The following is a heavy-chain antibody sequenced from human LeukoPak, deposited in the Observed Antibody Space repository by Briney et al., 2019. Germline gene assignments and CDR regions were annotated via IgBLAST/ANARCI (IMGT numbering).Heavy chain of an antibody. D-gene: IGHD6-13*01. CDR1: GFTFSNYW. CDR2: IKQDGSEK. Sequence: PGGSLRLSCAASGFTFSNYWMIWVRQAPGKGLEWVANIKQDGSEKYYVDSVKGRFTISRDNAKNSLYLQMNSLRDEDTAVYYCARLGSSWNNFDYWGQGTLVTVSS. V-gene: IGHV3-7*02. CDR3: ARLGSSWNNFDY. J-gene: IGHJ4*02.